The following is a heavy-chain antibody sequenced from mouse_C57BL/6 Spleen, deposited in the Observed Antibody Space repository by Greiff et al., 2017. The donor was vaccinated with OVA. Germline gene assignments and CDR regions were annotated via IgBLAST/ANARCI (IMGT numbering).Heavy chain of an antibody. D-gene: IGHD1-1*01. CDR2: ISSGGSYT. V-gene: IGHV5-6*01. J-gene: IGHJ4*01. CDR1: GFTFSSYG. Sequence: EVKLQESGGDLVKPGGSLKLSCAASGFTFSSYGMSWVRQTPDKRLEWVATISSGGSYTYYPDSVKGRFTISRDNAKNTLYLQMSSLKSEDTAMYYCARQTVVAEDYWGQGTSVTVSS. CDR3: ARQTVVAEDY.